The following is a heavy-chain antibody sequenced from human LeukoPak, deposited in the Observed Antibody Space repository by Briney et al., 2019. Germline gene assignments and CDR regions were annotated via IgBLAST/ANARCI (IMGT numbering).Heavy chain of an antibody. Sequence: ASVKVSCKASGYTFTSYGISWVRQAPGQGLEWMGWISAYNGNTNYAQKLQGRVTMTTDTSTSTAYMELRSLRSDDTAVYYCARAAGPEKSYYYDSSGCADHWGQGTLVTVSS. CDR3: ARAAGPEKSYYYDSSGCADH. J-gene: IGHJ4*02. D-gene: IGHD3-22*01. CDR2: ISAYNGNT. V-gene: IGHV1-18*01. CDR1: GYTFTSYG.